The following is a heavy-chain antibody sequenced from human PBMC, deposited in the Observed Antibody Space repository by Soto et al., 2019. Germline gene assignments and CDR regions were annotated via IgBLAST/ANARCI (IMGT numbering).Heavy chain of an antibody. Sequence: SETLSLTCTVSGGSISSSSYYWGWIRQPPGKGLEWIGSIYYSGSTYYDPSLKSRVTISVDTSKNQFSLKLSSVTAADTAVYYCARQRDTVGYSYEATFDYWGQGTLVTVSS. V-gene: IGHV4-39*01. CDR2: IYYSGST. CDR3: ARQRDTVGYSYEATFDY. D-gene: IGHD5-18*01. CDR1: GGSISSSSYY. J-gene: IGHJ4*02.